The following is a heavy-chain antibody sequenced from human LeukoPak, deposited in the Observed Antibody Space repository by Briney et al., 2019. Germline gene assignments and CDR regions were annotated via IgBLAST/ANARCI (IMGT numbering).Heavy chain of an antibody. CDR2: IYSGAST. CDR1: GFTVSGNY. Sequence: GGSLTLSCAASGFTVSGNYMGCVREAPGKGLWWVSVIYSGASTYYADSGKGRFNISRHNSKNTLYLQMNSPRAEDTAVYYCARPSRYGDLGYWGQGTLVTVSS. CDR3: ARPSRYGDLGY. D-gene: IGHD4-17*01. J-gene: IGHJ4*02. V-gene: IGHV3-53*01.